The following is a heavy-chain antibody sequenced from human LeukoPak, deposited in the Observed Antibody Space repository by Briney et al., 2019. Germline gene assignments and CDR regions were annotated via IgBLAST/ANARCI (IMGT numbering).Heavy chain of an antibody. D-gene: IGHD1-26*01. J-gene: IGHJ4*02. CDR1: GGSFSGYY. CDR2: INHGGST. Sequence: SETLSLTCAVYGGSFSGYYWSWIRQPPGKGLEWIGEINHGGSTNYNPSLKSRVTISVDTSKNQFSLKLSSVTAADTAVYYCARERSGSYPPYYFDYWGQGALVTVSS. CDR3: ARERSGSYPPYYFDY. V-gene: IGHV4-34*01.